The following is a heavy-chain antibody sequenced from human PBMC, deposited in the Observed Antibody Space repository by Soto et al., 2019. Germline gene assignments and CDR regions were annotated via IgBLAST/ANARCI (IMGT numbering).Heavy chain of an antibody. Sequence: EVWLRRSGAPGGCSFNSCWLHWVRQAPGKGPVWRSRINSDGSSTSSAGSVRGRFTISRDNAKNTLYLQMNSLRAAATAVYYCARRASYSNYCMDVCRKGPTVTVSS. CDR1: GCSFNSCW. CDR2: INSDGSST. D-gene: IGHD4-4*01. CDR3: ARRASYSNYCMDV. V-gene: IGHV3-74*01. J-gene: IGHJ6*04.